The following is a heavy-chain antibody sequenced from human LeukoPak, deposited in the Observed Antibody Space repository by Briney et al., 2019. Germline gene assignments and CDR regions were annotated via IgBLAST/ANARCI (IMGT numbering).Heavy chain of an antibody. D-gene: IGHD3-22*01. CDR2: IYHSGST. J-gene: IGHJ3*02. V-gene: IGHV4-30-2*01. Sequence: PSETLSLTCAVSGGSISSGGYSWSWIRQPPGKGLEWIGYIYHSGSTYYNPPLKSRVTISVDRSKNQFSLKLSSVTAADTAVYYCARGFSYYYDSSAKRAFDIWGQGTMVTVSS. CDR1: GGSISSGGYS. CDR3: ARGFSYYYDSSAKRAFDI.